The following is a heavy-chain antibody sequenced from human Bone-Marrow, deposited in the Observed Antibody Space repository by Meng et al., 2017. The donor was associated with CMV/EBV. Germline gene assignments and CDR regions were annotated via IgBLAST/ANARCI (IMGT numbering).Heavy chain of an antibody. CDR1: GGSFSGYY. J-gene: IGHJ6*02. Sequence: SETLSLTCAVYGGSFSGYYWSWIRQPPGKGLEWIGEINHSGSTNYNPSLKSRVTISVDTSKNQFSLKLSSVTAADTAVYYCARDPGAHYDFWSGYYSGYYYGMDVWGQGTTVTVSS. CDR2: INHSGST. CDR3: ARDPGAHYDFWSGYYSGYYYGMDV. D-gene: IGHD3-3*01. V-gene: IGHV4-34*01.